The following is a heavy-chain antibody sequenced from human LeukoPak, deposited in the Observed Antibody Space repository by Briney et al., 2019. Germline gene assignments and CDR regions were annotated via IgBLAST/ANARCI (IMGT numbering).Heavy chain of an antibody. V-gene: IGHV3-33*06. CDR2: IWFDGSNK. Sequence: GGSLRLSCAASGFTFSSYGMHWVRQAPGKGLEWVAVIWFDGSNKNYADSVKGRFTISRDNSKNTVYLQMNSLRAEDTAVYYCAKDKYPSPATFDYWGQGTLVTVSS. D-gene: IGHD2/OR15-2a*01. CDR3: AKDKYPSPATFDY. CDR1: GFTFSSYG. J-gene: IGHJ4*02.